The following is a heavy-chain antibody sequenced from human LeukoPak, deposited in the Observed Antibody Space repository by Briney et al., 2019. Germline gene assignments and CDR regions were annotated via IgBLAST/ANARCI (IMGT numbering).Heavy chain of an antibody. CDR2: IWYDGSNK. V-gene: IGHV3-33*01. Sequence: PGGSLRLSCAASGFTFSSYGMHWVRQAPGKGLEWVAVIWYDGSNKYYADSVKGRFTISRDNSKNTLYLQMNSLRAEDTAAYYCARGLDIVVVPAATVDYWGQGTLVTVSS. CDR1: GFTFSSYG. CDR3: ARGLDIVVVPAATVDY. D-gene: IGHD2-2*03. J-gene: IGHJ4*02.